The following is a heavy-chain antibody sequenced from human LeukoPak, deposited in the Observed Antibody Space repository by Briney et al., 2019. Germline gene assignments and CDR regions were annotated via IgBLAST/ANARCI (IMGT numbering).Heavy chain of an antibody. J-gene: IGHJ6*03. CDR3: AREKEGYCSRTSCYLDYYYYYMDV. CDR2: INHSGST. Sequence: SETLSLTCAVYGGSFSGYYWSWIRQPPGKGLEWIGEINHSGSTNYSPSLKSRVTISVDTSKNQFSLKLSSVTAADTAVYYCAREKEGYCSRTSCYLDYYYYYMDVWGKGTTVTISS. CDR1: GGSFSGYY. D-gene: IGHD2-2*01. V-gene: IGHV4-34*01.